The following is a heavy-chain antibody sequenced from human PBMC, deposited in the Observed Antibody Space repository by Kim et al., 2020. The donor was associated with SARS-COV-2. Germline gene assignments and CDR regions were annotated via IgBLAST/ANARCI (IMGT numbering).Heavy chain of an antibody. CDR2: ISYDGSNK. D-gene: IGHD2-15*01. CDR3: AKDSPRFIVVVVAYMDV. V-gene: IGHV3-30*18. CDR1: GFTFSSYG. Sequence: GGSLRLSCAASGFTFSSYGMHWVRQAPGKGLEWVAVISYDGSNKYYADSVKGRFTISRDNSKNTLYLQMNSLRAEDTAVYYCAKDSPRFIVVVVAYMDVWGKGTTVTVSS. J-gene: IGHJ6*03.